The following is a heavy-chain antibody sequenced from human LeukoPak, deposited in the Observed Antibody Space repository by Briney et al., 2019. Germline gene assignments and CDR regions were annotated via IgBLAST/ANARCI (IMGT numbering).Heavy chain of an antibody. V-gene: IGHV3-74*01. CDR3: AREGLIIGGPFDY. CDR1: GFTFSSYW. CDR2: INTDGSST. J-gene: IGHJ4*02. Sequence: GGSLRLSCAASGFTFSSYWMHWVRQAPGKGLVWVSRINTDGSSTSYADSVKGRFTISRDNAKNTLYLQMNSLRAEDTAVYYCAREGLIIGGPFDYWGQGTLVTVSS. D-gene: IGHD1-20*01.